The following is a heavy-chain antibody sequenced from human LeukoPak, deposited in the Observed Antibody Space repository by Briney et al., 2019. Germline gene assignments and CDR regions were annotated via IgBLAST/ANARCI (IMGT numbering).Heavy chain of an antibody. D-gene: IGHD2-2*03. Sequence: GGSLRLSCAASGFAFSSYAMNWVRQAPGKGLEWVSFITSTSSYIYYADSVKGRFTISRDNAKNSLYLQMDSLRAEDTAVYYCARDDGGYCSSTSCYLGWFDPWGQGTLVTVSS. V-gene: IGHV3-21*01. CDR3: ARDDGGYCSSTSCYLGWFDP. J-gene: IGHJ5*02. CDR1: GFAFSSYA. CDR2: ITSTSSYI.